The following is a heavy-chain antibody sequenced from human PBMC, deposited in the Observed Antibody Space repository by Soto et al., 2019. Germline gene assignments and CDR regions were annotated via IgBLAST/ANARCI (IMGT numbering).Heavy chain of an antibody. CDR2: ISAYNGNT. D-gene: IGHD3-10*01. J-gene: IGHJ6*02. CDR3: ARSWGYGSGNDYGMDV. CDR1: GYTFTSYG. V-gene: IGHV1-18*01. Sequence: QVQLVQSGAEVKKPGASVKVSCKASGYTFTSYGISWVRQAPGQGLEWMGWISAYNGNTNYAQKLQGRVTMTTDTPTSTAYMELRSLRSDDTAVYYCARSWGYGSGNDYGMDVWGQGTTVTVSS.